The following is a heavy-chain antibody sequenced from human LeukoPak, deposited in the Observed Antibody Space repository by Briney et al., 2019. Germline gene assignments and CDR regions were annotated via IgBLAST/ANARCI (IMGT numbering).Heavy chain of an antibody. CDR1: GFTFSNYE. CDR3: ARGSGIAARMFYFDY. CDR2: ISNFGDII. D-gene: IGHD6-6*01. V-gene: IGHV3-48*03. Sequence: GSLRLSCAASGFTFSNYEMNWVRQAPGKGLEWISHISNFGDIIHYADSVEGRFTISRDNSKNTLYLQMNSLRAEDTAVYYCARGSGIAARMFYFDYWGQGTLVTVSS. J-gene: IGHJ4*02.